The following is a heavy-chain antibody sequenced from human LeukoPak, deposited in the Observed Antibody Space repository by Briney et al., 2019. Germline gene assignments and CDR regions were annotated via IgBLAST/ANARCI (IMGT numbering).Heavy chain of an antibody. D-gene: IGHD2-2*01. CDR1: GGSISSSSFY. CDR2: IYYSGIT. V-gene: IGHV4-39*07. CDR3: ARSGPAAGRPDAFDI. Sequence: PSETLSLTCTLSGGSISSSSFYWGWIRQPPGKGLECIRTIYYSGITYYNSSLKSRVTISVDTSKNQFSLKLSSVTAADTAVYFCARSGPAAGRPDAFDIWGQGTMVTVSS. J-gene: IGHJ3*02.